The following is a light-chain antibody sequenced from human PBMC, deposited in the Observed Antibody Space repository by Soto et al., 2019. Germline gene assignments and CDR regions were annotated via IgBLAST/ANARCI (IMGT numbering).Light chain of an antibody. V-gene: IGKV1-9*01. Sequence: DIQMTQSPSSLSASVGDRVTITCRASQSISSYLNWYQQKPGEAPKLLIYAASALQSGVPSRFSGSGSGTEFTLTISSLQPEDFATYYCQQLNSYPHTFGGGTKVDIK. CDR1: QSISSY. CDR3: QQLNSYPHT. CDR2: AAS. J-gene: IGKJ4*01.